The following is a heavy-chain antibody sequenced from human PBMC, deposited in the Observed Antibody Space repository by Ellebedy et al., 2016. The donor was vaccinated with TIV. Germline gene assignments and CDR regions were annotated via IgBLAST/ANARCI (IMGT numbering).Heavy chain of an antibody. D-gene: IGHD1-14*01. V-gene: IGHV3-21*01. CDR2: ISSSSSYI. J-gene: IGHJ4*02. CDR1: GFTFSSYS. Sequence: GGSLRLSXAASGFTFSSYSMNWVRQAPGKGLEWVSSISSSSSYIYYADSVKGRFTISRDNAKNSLYLQMNSLRAEDTAVYYCTPTPGANPALGYWGQGTLVTVSS. CDR3: TPTPGANPALGY.